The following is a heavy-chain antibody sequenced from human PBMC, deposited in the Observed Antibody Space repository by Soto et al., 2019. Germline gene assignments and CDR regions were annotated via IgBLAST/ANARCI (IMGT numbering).Heavy chain of an antibody. J-gene: IGHJ6*02. CDR1: GGTFSSYT. CDR3: ARRGLRTSSTFRYSYYGMDV. CDR2: MNPNSGNT. V-gene: IGHV1-8*02. D-gene: IGHD6-6*01. Sequence: ASVKVSTKASGGTFSSYTINWVRQATGQGREWMGWMNPNSGNTGYAQTFQGRVTMTRDTSISTAYMEVSSLRSEDTAVHYCARRGLRTSSTFRYSYYGMDVSGQGTTVTVSS.